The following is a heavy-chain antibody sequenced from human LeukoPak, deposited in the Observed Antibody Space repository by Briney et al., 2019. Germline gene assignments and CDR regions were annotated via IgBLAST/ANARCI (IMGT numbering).Heavy chain of an antibody. D-gene: IGHD3-9*01. CDR3: ARENIRYFDWLPSSYYYYGMDV. V-gene: IGHV4-4*07. J-gene: IGHJ6*02. CDR1: GGSISSYY. CDR2: IYTSGST. Sequence: SETLSLTCSVSGGSISSYYWSWIRQPAGKGLEWIGRIYTSGSTNYNPSLKSRVTMSVDTSKNQFSLKLCSVTAADTAVYYCARENIRYFDWLPSSYYYYGMDVWGQGTTVTVSS.